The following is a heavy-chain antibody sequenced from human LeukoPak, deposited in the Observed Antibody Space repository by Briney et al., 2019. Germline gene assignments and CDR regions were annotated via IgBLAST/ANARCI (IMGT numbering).Heavy chain of an antibody. J-gene: IGHJ4*02. CDR1: GFTLSSYG. D-gene: IGHD3-10*01. Sequence: GGSLRLSCAASGFTLSSYGMHWVRQAPGKGLEWVSFIRYDGSNKYYADSVKGRFTISRDSSKNTLYLQMNSLRDEDTAVYYCTQDMDPLWFGELEMYYFDYWGQGTLVTVSS. CDR3: TQDMDPLWFGELEMYYFDY. V-gene: IGHV3-30*02. CDR2: IRYDGSNK.